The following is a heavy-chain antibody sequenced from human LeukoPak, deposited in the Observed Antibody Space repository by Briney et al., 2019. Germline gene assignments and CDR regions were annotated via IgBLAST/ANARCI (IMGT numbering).Heavy chain of an antibody. V-gene: IGHV4-61*02. CDR1: GGSISSDNYY. D-gene: IGHD3-10*01. Sequence: PSETLSLTCTVSGGSISSDNYYWSWIRQPAGKGLEWIGRIDTSGSATYNPSLKSRLTISLDTSKNQFSLNLSSVTAADTAVYYCARHGASGSYINPFNYWGQGTLVTVSS. J-gene: IGHJ4*02. CDR3: ARHGASGSYINPFNY. CDR2: IDTSGSA.